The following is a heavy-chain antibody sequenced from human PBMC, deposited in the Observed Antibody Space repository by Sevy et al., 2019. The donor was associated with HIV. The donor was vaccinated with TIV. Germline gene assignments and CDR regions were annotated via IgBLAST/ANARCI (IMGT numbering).Heavy chain of an antibody. CDR2: IFYSGSP. CDR1: NGSISSSTYY. CDR3: ASHNYSDRSGYYYPVWFDY. J-gene: IGHJ4*02. Sequence: SDTLSLTCTVSNGSISSSTYYWAWIRQPPGKGLEWIGSIFYSGSPYYNPSLQSRLTISVDTSKNQFSLKLSSVTAADTAVYYCASHNYSDRSGYYYPVWFDYWGRGTLVTVSS. V-gene: IGHV4-39*01. D-gene: IGHD3-22*01.